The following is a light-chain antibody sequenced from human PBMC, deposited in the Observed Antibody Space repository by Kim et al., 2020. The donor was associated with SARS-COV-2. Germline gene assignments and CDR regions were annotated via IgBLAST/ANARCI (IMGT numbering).Light chain of an antibody. CDR1: QSVSSY. CDR2: DAS. CDR3: QQRSNWPPVIT. Sequence: AGERSTRSSRGRQSVSSYLAWYQQKPGQAPRLLIYDASNRATGIPARFSGSGSGTDFTLTISSLEPEDFAVYYCQQRSNWPPVITFGQGTRLEIK. J-gene: IGKJ5*01. V-gene: IGKV3-11*01.